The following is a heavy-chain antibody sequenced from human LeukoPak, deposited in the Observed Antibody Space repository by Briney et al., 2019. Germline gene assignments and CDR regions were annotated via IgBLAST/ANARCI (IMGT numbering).Heavy chain of an antibody. CDR1: GYTFTSYD. CDR3: ARWYSSSWYDWGYYYYYMDV. CDR2: MNPNSGNT. Sequence: ASVKVSCKASGYTFTSYDINWVRQATGQGLEWMGWMNPNSGNTGYAQKFQGRVTMTMNNSISTAYMELNSLRSEDTAVCYCARWYSSSWYDWGYYYYYMDVWGKGTTVTVSS. V-gene: IGHV1-8*01. J-gene: IGHJ6*03. D-gene: IGHD6-13*01.